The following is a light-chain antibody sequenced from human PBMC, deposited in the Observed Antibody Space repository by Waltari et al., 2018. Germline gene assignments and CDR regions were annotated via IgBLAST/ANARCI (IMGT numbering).Light chain of an antibody. CDR2: RDD. V-gene: IGLV3-1*01. CDR1: DLGNKY. Sequence: SYELTQPPSVSVSPGQTASITCSGHDLGNKYVYWYQHKPGQSPVVVMSRDDKLPSGIPERFSGSNSGNTATLTISGTQSMDEADYYCQTWDSSRGVFGTGTKVTVL. CDR3: QTWDSSRGV. J-gene: IGLJ1*01.